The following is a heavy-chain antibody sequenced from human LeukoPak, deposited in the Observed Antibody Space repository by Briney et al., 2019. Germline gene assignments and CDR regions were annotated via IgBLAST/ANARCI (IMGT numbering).Heavy chain of an antibody. D-gene: IGHD7-27*01. J-gene: IGHJ4*02. V-gene: IGHV3-74*01. CDR2: ISPDGSTT. Sequence: GGSLRLSCAASGFTLSVFWMHWVRQAPGTGPVWVSHISPDGSTTNYADSVKGRFTISRDNAKNTLYLHISSLRAEDTAVYYCARDMWGTFDYWGQGTLVTVSS. CDR3: ARDMWGTFDY. CDR1: GFTLSVFW.